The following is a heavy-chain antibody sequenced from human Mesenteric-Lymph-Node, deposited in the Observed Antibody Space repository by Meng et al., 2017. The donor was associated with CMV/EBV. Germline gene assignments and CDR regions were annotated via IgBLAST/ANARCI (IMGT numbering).Heavy chain of an antibody. Sequence: KASRYRYTSYYMYWVRQAPGQGVEWMGGIYPSGGRTTYAQKFQGRATVTRDTSTSTVYMELSSLRSDDTAVYYGAGGACSGACYFDYWGQGTLVTVSS. CDR3: AGGACSGACYFDY. J-gene: IGHJ4*02. D-gene: IGHD2-15*01. CDR1: RYRYTSYY. V-gene: IGHV1-46*01. CDR2: IYPSGGRT.